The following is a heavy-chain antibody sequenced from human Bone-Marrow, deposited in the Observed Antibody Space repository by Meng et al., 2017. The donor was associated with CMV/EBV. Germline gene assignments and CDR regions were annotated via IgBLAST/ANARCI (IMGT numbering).Heavy chain of an antibody. CDR3: ARDMDRIPIAAAGSG. V-gene: IGHV1-69*04. J-gene: IGHJ4*02. CDR1: GGTFSSYT. Sequence: SVKVSCKASGGTFSSYTISWVRQAPGQGLEWMGRIIPILGIANYAQKFQGRVTITADKSTSTAYMELSSLRSEDTAVYYCARDMDRIPIAAAGSGWGQGTLVTVSS. CDR2: IIPILGIA. D-gene: IGHD6-13*01.